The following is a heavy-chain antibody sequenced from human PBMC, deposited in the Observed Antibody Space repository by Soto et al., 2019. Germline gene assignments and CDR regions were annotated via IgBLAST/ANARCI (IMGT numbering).Heavy chain of an antibody. D-gene: IGHD6-19*01. CDR3: ATETVAGTADAFDI. J-gene: IGHJ3*02. CDR2: FDPEDGET. Sequence: AXVKVSCKVSGYTLTELSMHWVRQAPGKGLEWMGGFDPEDGETIYAQKFQGRVTMTEDTSTDTAYMELSSLRSEDTAVYYCATETVAGTADAFDIWGQGTMVTVSS. CDR1: GYTLTELS. V-gene: IGHV1-24*01.